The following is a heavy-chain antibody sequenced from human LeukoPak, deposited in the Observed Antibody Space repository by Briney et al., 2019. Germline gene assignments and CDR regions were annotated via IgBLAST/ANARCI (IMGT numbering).Heavy chain of an antibody. V-gene: IGHV4-4*07. CDR3: ARQSAFYIVVVPAASFDY. CDR1: GGSISSYY. Sequence: PETPSLTCTVSGGSISSYYWSWIRQPAGKGLEWIGRIYTSGSTNYNPSPKRRVTMSVDTPKNQFSLMLSSVTAADTAVYYCARQSAFYIVVVPAASFDYWGQGTLVTVSS. J-gene: IGHJ4*02. CDR2: IYTSGST. D-gene: IGHD2-2*01.